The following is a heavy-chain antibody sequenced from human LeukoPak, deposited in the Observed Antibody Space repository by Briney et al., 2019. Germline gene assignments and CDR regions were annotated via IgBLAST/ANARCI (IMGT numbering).Heavy chain of an antibody. V-gene: IGHV1-2*02. Sequence: GASVKVSCKASGYTFTGYYMHWVRQAPGQGLEWMGWINPNSGGTNYAQKFQGRVTMTRDTSISTAYMELSRLRSDDTAVYYCARDVSSPSSWWFDPWGQGTLVIVSS. D-gene: IGHD2-2*01. J-gene: IGHJ5*02. CDR3: ARDVSSPSSWWFDP. CDR2: INPNSGGT. CDR1: GYTFTGYY.